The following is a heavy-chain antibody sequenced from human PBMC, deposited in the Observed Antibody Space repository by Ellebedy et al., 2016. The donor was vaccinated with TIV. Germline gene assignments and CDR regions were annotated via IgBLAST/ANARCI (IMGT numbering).Heavy chain of an antibody. CDR1: GFIFSTYE. D-gene: IGHD3-16*01. CDR3: ARLGANGDY. V-gene: IGHV3-48*03. CDR2: ITGSSGII. J-gene: IGHJ4*02. Sequence: GESLKISCAASGFIFSTYEMNWVRQAPGKGLEWVSYITGSSGIIFYADSVKGRFTISRDNAKNSVYLQMNSLRVEDAAVYYCARLGANGDYWGQGTLVTVSS.